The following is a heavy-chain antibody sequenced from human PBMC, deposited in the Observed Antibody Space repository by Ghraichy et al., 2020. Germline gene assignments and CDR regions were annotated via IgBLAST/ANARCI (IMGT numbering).Heavy chain of an antibody. CDR1: GFTLSSHW. Sequence: GGSLRLSCAVSGFTLSSHWMHWVRQAPGKGLVWVSRIHPDGSDTTYADSVKGRFTISRDNAENMVYLQMNSLRAEDAAVYYYVRDRTVAGTGPHFDYWGQGTLVTVSS. J-gene: IGHJ4*02. CDR3: VRDRTVAGTGPHFDY. CDR2: IHPDGSDT. V-gene: IGHV3-74*01. D-gene: IGHD6-13*01.